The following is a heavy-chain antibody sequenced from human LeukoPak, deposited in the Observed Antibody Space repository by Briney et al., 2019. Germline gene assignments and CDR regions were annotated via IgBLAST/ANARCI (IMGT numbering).Heavy chain of an antibody. CDR2: ISETGGTT. J-gene: IGHJ4*02. CDR1: GFTFSSYA. CDR3: AKDTSIGRYCTNGICSPFDY. Sequence: GGSLRLSCEGSGFTFSSYAMGWVRQAPGKGLEWVSAISETGGTTYDADSVKGRFTISRDNSRSTLYLQMNSLRAEDTAVYYCAKDTSIGRYCTNGICSPFDYWGQGTLVTVSS. V-gene: IGHV3-23*01. D-gene: IGHD2-8*01.